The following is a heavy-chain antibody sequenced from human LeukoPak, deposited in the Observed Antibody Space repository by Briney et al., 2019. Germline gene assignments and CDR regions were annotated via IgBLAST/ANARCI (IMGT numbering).Heavy chain of an antibody. V-gene: IGHV3-30-3*01. D-gene: IGHD2-15*01. CDR2: ISSDGTNK. CDR1: GFTFNDYA. CDR3: AKAQYCSGGSCYSLSTQKLPDY. J-gene: IGHJ4*02. Sequence: PGGSLRLSCAASGFTFNDYAMTWVRQAPGKGLEWVAVISSDGTNKYYADSVQGRFTISRDNSKNTLYLQMNSLRAEDTAIYYCAKAQYCSGGSCYSLSTQKLPDYWGQGTLVTVSS.